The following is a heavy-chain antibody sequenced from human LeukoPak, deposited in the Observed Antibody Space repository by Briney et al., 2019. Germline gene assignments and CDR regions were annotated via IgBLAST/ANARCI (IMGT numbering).Heavy chain of an antibody. D-gene: IGHD3-22*01. CDR3: ARADSSGYYYLFDY. V-gene: IGHV4-59*01. J-gene: IGHJ4*02. CDR1: GGSISSDY. Sequence: SETLSLTCTVSGGSISSDYWSWIRQPPGKGLEWIGYIYYSGSTNYNPSLKSRVTISVDTSKNQFSLKLSSVTAADTAVYYCARADSSGYYYLFDYWGQGTLVTVSS. CDR2: IYYSGST.